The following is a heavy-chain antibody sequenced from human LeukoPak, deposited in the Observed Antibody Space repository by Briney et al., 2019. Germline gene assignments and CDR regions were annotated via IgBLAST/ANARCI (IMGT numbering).Heavy chain of an antibody. J-gene: IGHJ4*02. CDR3: ASSGYSSGWISN. V-gene: IGHV3-23*01. D-gene: IGHD6-19*01. CDR1: GFTFTSYS. CDR2: ISGGGGST. Sequence: GGSLRLSCAASGFTFTSYSMNWVRQAPGKGLEWVSTISGGGGSTYYADSVKGRFTISRDNSKNTLYLQVNSLRAEDTAVYYCASSGYSSGWISNWGQGTLVTVSS.